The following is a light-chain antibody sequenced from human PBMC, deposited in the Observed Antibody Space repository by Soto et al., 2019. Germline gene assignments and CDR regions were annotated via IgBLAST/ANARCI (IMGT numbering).Light chain of an antibody. CDR1: QSVTTF. Sequence: EIVLTQSPATLSLSPGERATLSCRASQSVTTFLAWYQQKPDQAPRLLIYGASSRATGIPDRFSGSGSGTDFTLTISRLEPEDFAVYYCQQYGSSPPTFGQGTKVDI. CDR2: GAS. CDR3: QQYGSSPPT. V-gene: IGKV3-20*01. J-gene: IGKJ1*01.